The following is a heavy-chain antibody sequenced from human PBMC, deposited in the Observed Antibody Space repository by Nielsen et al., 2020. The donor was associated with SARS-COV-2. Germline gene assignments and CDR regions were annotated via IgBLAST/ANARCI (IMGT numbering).Heavy chain of an antibody. Sequence: GESLKISCAASGFTFSSYWMYWVRQGPGKGLVWVSRINTDGSSTNYADSVKGRFTISRDNAKNTLYLQMSSLRAEDTAVYYCARAPYGSGAYSWFDPGGQGTLVTVSS. CDR3: ARAPYGSGAYSWFDP. D-gene: IGHD3-10*01. J-gene: IGHJ5*02. V-gene: IGHV3-74*01. CDR2: INTDGSST. CDR1: GFTFSSYW.